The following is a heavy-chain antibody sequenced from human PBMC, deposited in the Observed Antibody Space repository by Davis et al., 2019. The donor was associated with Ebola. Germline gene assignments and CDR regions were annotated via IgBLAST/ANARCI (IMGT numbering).Heavy chain of an antibody. CDR2: ITSDGST. D-gene: IGHD6-13*01. J-gene: IGHJ6*04. CDR3: ARDGIATFGKVKYYYGMDV. V-gene: IGHV3-74*01. CDR1: GFPITNYW. Sequence: HTGGSLRLSCAVSGFPITNYWTHWVRQAPGKGLVWVSRITSDGSTIYADSVKGRFTISRDNAKNTLYLQMNSLRVEDTAVYYCARDGIATFGKVKYYYGMDVWGKGTTVTVSS.